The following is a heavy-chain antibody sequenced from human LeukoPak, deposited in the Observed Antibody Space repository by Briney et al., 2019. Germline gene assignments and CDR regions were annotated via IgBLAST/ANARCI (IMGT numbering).Heavy chain of an antibody. V-gene: IGHV2-5*01. CDR3: AHSPQIGYCSRTSCLKWFDP. CDR1: GFSLSSSGVG. D-gene: IGHD2-2*01. CDR2: VYCPDDE. Sequence: SAPTLVNPTQTLTLTCTFAGFSLSSSGVGVGSIRQPRGKALVWLAVVYCPDDEHYSPSLKSRLTITKDNSKKQVVLTMTNMDPVDTATYSCAHSPQIGYCSRTSCLKWFDPWGQGTLVTVSS. J-gene: IGHJ5*02.